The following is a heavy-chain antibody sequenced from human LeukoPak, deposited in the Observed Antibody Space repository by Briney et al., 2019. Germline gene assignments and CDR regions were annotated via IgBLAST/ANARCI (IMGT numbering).Heavy chain of an antibody. V-gene: IGHV1-69*02. J-gene: IGHJ1*01. Sequence: SVKVSCKASGGTFSSYTISWVRQAPGQGLEWMGRIIPILGIANYARKFQGRVTITADKSTSTAYMELSSLRSEDTAVYYCARDYENCSSTSCRLFQHWGQGTLVTVSS. CDR2: IIPILGIA. CDR1: GGTFSSYT. D-gene: IGHD2-2*01. CDR3: ARDYENCSSTSCRLFQH.